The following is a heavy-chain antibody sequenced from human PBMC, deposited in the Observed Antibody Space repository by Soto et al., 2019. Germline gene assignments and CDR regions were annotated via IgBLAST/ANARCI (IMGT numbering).Heavy chain of an antibody. Sequence: ASVKVSCKVSGYTLTELSMHWVRQAPGKGLERMEGFDPEDGETIYAQKFQGRVTMTEDTPTDTAYMELSSLRSEDTAVYYCATVGERGYYYGMDVWGQGTTVTVSS. CDR3: ATVGERGYYYGMDV. CDR2: FDPEDGET. V-gene: IGHV1-24*01. J-gene: IGHJ6*02. D-gene: IGHD3-10*01. CDR1: GYTLTELS.